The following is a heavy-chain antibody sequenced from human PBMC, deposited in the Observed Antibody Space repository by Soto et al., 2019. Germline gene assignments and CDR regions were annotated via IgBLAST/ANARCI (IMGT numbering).Heavy chain of an antibody. Sequence: QVQLVESGGGVVQPGRSLRLSCAASGFTFSSYGMHWVRQAPGKGLEWVAVISYDGNNIYYADSVKGRFTISRDNSKNTLYLQMDSLRADDTAVYYCAKAQLVGYCTYAVCNNNWFDPWGQGTLVTVSS. CDR1: GFTFSSYG. D-gene: IGHD2-8*01. V-gene: IGHV3-30*18. CDR2: ISYDGNNI. CDR3: AKAQLVGYCTYAVCNNNWFDP. J-gene: IGHJ5*02.